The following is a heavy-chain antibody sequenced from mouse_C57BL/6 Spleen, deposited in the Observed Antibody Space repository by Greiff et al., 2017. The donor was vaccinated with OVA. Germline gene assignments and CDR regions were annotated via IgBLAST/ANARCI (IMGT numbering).Heavy chain of an antibody. CDR2: INPNYGTT. V-gene: IGHV1-39*01. Sequence: QLQQSGPELVKPGASVKISFTASCYSFTDYNLNWVNQSNGTFLAWIGVINPNYGTTSYNQKFKGKATLTVDQSSSTAYMQLNSLTSEDSAVYYCARWDDYDGRDYWGQGTSVTVSS. CDR3: ARWDDYDGRDY. J-gene: IGHJ4*01. D-gene: IGHD2-4*01. CDR1: CYSFTDYN.